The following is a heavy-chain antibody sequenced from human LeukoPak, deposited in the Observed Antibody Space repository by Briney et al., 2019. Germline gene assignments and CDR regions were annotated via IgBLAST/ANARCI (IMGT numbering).Heavy chain of an antibody. CDR1: GFTFDDYG. V-gene: IGHV3-20*04. J-gene: IGHJ3*02. CDR2: INWNGGST. Sequence: GGSLRLSCAASGFTFDDYGMSWVRQAPGKGLEWVSGINWNGGSTGYADSVKGRFTISRDNAKNSLYLQVNSLRAEDTALYYCARPQGYSSKWELSQGAFDIWGQGTMVTVSS. D-gene: IGHD6-19*01. CDR3: ARPQGYSSKWELSQGAFDI.